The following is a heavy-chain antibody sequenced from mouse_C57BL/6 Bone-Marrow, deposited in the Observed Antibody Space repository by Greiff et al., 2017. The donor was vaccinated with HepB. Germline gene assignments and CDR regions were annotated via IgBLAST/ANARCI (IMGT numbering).Heavy chain of an antibody. Sequence: QVQLQQPGAELVRPGTSVKLSCKASGYTFTSYWMHWVKQRPGQGLEWIGVIDPSDSYTNYNQKFKGKATLTVDTSSSTAYMQLSSLTSEDSAVYYCARDYYGSSYVMDYWGQGTSVTVSS. V-gene: IGHV1-59*01. J-gene: IGHJ4*01. CDR1: GYTFTSYW. CDR3: ARDYYGSSYVMDY. CDR2: IDPSDSYT. D-gene: IGHD1-1*01.